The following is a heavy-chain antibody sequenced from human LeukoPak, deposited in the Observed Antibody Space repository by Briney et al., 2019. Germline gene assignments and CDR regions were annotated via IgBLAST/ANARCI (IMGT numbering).Heavy chain of an antibody. J-gene: IGHJ6*04. V-gene: IGHV3-30*02. CDR3: AKDPTYSGYGGLDV. CDR2: IRFDGSNI. Sequence: GGSLSLFCAASGFSFRTYGMLWVRQAPGKGGEWVTYIRFDGSNIYYAEAVKGRFTISRDNSKNTLFLQMNRLRADDPAVYYCAKDPTYSGYGGLDVWGKGTTVTISS. CDR1: GFSFRTYG. D-gene: IGHD5-12*01.